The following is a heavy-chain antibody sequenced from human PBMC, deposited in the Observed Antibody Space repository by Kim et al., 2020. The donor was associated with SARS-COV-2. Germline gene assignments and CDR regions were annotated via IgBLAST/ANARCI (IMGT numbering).Heavy chain of an antibody. J-gene: IGHJ5*02. Sequence: GGSLRLSCAASGFTFSSYSMNWVRQAPGKGLEWVSYISSSSSTIYYADSVKGRFTISRDNAKNSLYLQMNSLRDEDTAVYYCARVGPPYSSGWQGPFDPWGQGTLVTVSS. V-gene: IGHV3-48*02. CDR1: GFTFSSYS. CDR2: ISSSSSTI. CDR3: ARVGPPYSSGWQGPFDP. D-gene: IGHD6-19*01.